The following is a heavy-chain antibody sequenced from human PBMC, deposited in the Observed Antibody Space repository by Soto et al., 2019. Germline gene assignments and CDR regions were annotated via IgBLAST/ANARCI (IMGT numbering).Heavy chain of an antibody. Sequence: GGSLRLSCAASGFTFTRYSMNWVRQAPGKGLEWVSSISSTTNYIYYADSMKGRFTVSRDNAKNSVYLDMNSLSAEDTAVYYCARESEDLTSNFDYWGQGALVTVSS. CDR2: ISSTTNYI. V-gene: IGHV3-21*01. J-gene: IGHJ4*02. CDR3: ARESEDLTSNFDY. CDR1: GFTFTRYS.